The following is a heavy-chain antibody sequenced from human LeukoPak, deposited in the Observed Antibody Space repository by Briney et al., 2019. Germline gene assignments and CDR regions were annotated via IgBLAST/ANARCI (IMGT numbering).Heavy chain of an antibody. J-gene: IGHJ4*02. Sequence: PGGSLRLSCAASGFIVSNNYMNWVRQAPGKGLEWVSIIYSGDRTYYADSVKGRFTTSRDNSKNTVYLQMNSLTAEDTAVYYCAGGDNLFDYWGQGTLVTVSS. D-gene: IGHD2-21*01. CDR2: IYSGDRT. CDR1: GFIVSNNY. V-gene: IGHV3-53*01. CDR3: AGGDNLFDY.